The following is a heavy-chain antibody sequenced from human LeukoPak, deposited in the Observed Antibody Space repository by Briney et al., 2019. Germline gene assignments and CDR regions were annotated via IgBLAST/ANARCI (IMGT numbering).Heavy chain of an antibody. V-gene: IGHV1-69*05. Sequence: ASVKVSCKASGGTFSSYAISWVRQAPGQGLEWMGGIIPIFGTANYAQKLQGRVTITTDESTSTAYMELSSLRSEDTAVYYFASQPLRRNSSGPPQEFDYWLRGTMVTVSS. D-gene: IGHD3-22*01. CDR2: IIPIFGTA. CDR3: ASQPLRRNSSGPPQEFDY. CDR1: GGTFSSYA. J-gene: IGHJ4*02.